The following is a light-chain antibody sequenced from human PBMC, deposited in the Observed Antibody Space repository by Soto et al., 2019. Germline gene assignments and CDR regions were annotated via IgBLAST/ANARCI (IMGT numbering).Light chain of an antibody. CDR1: QRVSSY. J-gene: IGKJ4*01. Sequence: VLTQPPATLSLSPGERATLSSRASQRVSSYLAWYQQKPGQAPRLLIYDSSKRATGIPARFNGSGSETDFTLTISSLEPEDSAVYYCQHRSLFGGGTKVEIK. V-gene: IGKV3-11*01. CDR2: DSS. CDR3: QHRSL.